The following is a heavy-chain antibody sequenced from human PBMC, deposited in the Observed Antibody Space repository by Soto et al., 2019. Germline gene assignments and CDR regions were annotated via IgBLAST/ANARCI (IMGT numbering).Heavy chain of an antibody. CDR3: AKDMGVLLWFGSPPIGYFDY. CDR1: GFTFSSYA. J-gene: IGHJ4*02. V-gene: IGHV3-23*01. D-gene: IGHD3-10*01. Sequence: EVQLLESGGGLVQPGGSLRLSCAASGFTFSSYAMSWVRQAPGKGLEWVSAISGSGGSTYYADSVKGRFTISRDNSKNTLYLQMNSLRAEDTAVYYCAKDMGVLLWFGSPPIGYFDYWGQGTLVTVSS. CDR2: ISGSGGST.